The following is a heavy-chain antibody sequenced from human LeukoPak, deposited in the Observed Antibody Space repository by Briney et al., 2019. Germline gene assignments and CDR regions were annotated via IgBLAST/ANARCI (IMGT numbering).Heavy chain of an antibody. Sequence: GGSLRLSCAASGFTFSSYSMNWVRQAPGKGLEWVSYISSSSSTIYYADSVKGRFTISRDNAKNSLYLQMNSLRAEDTAAYYCARDEAAAGFDYWGQGTLVTVSS. V-gene: IGHV3-48*04. CDR3: ARDEAAAGFDY. CDR1: GFTFSSYS. CDR2: ISSSSSTI. J-gene: IGHJ4*02. D-gene: IGHD6-13*01.